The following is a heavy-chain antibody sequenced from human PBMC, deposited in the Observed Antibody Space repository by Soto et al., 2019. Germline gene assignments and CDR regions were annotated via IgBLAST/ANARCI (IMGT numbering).Heavy chain of an antibody. Sequence: SETLSLTCAVSGYSISSGHSWGWIRQPPGKGLEWIGSIFHTGSTYYNPSLKSRVSLSVDTSKNQFSLKLSSVTAADTAVYFCATLPRLDGMDVWGQGTTVTVSS. V-gene: IGHV4-38-2*01. D-gene: IGHD6-25*01. J-gene: IGHJ6*02. CDR1: GYSISSGHS. CDR3: ATLPRLDGMDV. CDR2: IFHTGST.